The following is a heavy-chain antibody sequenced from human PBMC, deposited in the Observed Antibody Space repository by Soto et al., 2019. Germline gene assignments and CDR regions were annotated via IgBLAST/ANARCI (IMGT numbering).Heavy chain of an antibody. CDR3: AHRLRNDFWTATFDP. CDR2: INHSGST. V-gene: IGHV4-34*01. D-gene: IGHD3-3*01. J-gene: IGHJ5*02. CDR1: GGSFSGYY. Sequence: PSETLSLTCAVYGGSFSGYYWTWIRQPPGTGLEWIGEINHSGSTNYNPSLKSRVTKDPSKNQVLLTMTNMDPADTATYYCAHRLRNDFWTATFDPWGQGTLVTVSS.